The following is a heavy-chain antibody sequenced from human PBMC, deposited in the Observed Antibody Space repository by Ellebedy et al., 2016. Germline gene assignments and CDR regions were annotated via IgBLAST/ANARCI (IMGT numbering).Heavy chain of an antibody. J-gene: IGHJ3*02. CDR1: GFTFSSYS. CDR3: ARDLDCGGDCPVSVDDAFDI. D-gene: IGHD2-21*02. V-gene: IGHV3-21*01. Sequence: GGSLRLSCAASGFTFSSYSMNWVRQAPGKGLEWVSSISSSSTYIYYADSVKGRFTISRDNAKNSPYLQMNSLRAEDTAVYYCARDLDCGGDCPVSVDDAFDIWGQGTMVTVSS. CDR2: ISSSSTYI.